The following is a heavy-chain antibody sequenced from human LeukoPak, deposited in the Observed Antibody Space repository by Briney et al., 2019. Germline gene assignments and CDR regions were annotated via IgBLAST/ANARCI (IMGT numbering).Heavy chain of an antibody. J-gene: IGHJ4*02. CDR2: VSYDGSKK. V-gene: IGHV3-30*03. CDR3: ARARSGRDDYFDY. CDR1: GFTFSSYG. Sequence: GGSLRLSCAASGFTFSSYGMHWGRQAPGKGLEWVACVSYDGSKKYYSDSVKGRFTISRDNSKNTLFLQMNSLSAEDTAVESCARARSGRDDYFDYWGQGTLVTVSS.